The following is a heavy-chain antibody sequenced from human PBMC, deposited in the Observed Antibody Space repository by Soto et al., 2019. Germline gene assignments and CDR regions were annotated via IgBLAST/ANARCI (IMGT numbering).Heavy chain of an antibody. J-gene: IGHJ4*02. CDR1: GFSFSDYY. CDR3: ASLAGLTMIIF. CDR2: ISSSSSYT. V-gene: IGHV3-11*03. D-gene: IGHD3-22*01. Sequence: GGSLRLSCSASGFSFSDYYMSWIRQAPGKGLEWVSYISSSSSYTNYADSVKGRFTISRDNAKNSLYLQMNSLRAEDTAVYYCASLAGLTMIIFWGQGTLVTVSS.